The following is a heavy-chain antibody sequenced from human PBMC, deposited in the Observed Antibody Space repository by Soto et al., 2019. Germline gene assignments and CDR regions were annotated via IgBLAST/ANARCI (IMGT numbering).Heavy chain of an antibody. CDR2: IYYSGST. V-gene: IGHV4-31*03. D-gene: IGHD3-3*01. Sequence: SETLSLTCTVSGGSISSGGYYWSWIRQHPGKGLEWIGYIYYSGSTYYNPSLRSRVTISVDTSKNQFSLKLSSVTAADTAVYYCARDLRYYDFWSGYSPLNWFDPWGQGTLVTVSS. CDR1: GGSISSGGYY. CDR3: ARDLRYYDFWSGYSPLNWFDP. J-gene: IGHJ5*02.